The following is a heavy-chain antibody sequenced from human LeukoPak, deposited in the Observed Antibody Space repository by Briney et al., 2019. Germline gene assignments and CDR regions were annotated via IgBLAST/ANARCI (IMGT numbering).Heavy chain of an antibody. CDR2: INPSGGTT. D-gene: IGHD1-26*01. Sequence: ASVKVSCKASGYTFTNYYIHWVRQAPGQGLEWMGLINPSGGTTNCAQKFQGRVTMTRDMSTTTVYMHLSSLRSEDTAVYYCARGGSYLSAFDIWGQGTMVTVSS. CDR3: ARGGSYLSAFDI. J-gene: IGHJ3*02. V-gene: IGHV1-46*01. CDR1: GYTFTNYY.